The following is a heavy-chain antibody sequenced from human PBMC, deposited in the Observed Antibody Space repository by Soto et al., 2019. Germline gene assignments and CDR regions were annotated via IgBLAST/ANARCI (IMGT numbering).Heavy chain of an antibody. J-gene: IGHJ1*01. D-gene: IGHD6-19*01. Sequence: GGSLRLSCAASGFTFSSYAMSWVRQAPGKGLEWVSAISGSGGSTYYADSVKGRFTISRDNSKNTLYLQMNSLRAEDTAVYYCAKDPGSSGWYSLVRGTRWGQGTLVTVSS. V-gene: IGHV3-23*01. CDR1: GFTFSSYA. CDR3: AKDPGSSGWYSLVRGTR. CDR2: ISGSGGST.